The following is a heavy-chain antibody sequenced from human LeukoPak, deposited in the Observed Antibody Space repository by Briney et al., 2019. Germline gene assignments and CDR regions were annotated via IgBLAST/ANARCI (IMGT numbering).Heavy chain of an antibody. CDR1: GFTFSSYG. Sequence: GGSLRLSCAASGFTFSSYGMHWVRQAPGKGLEWVAFIRYDGSNKYYADSVKGRFTISRDNSKNTLYLQMNSLRAEDTAVYYCAKNDVVVTAIHFDSWGQGTLVTVSS. CDR3: AKNDVVVTAIHFDS. D-gene: IGHD2-21*02. V-gene: IGHV3-30*02. CDR2: IRYDGSNK. J-gene: IGHJ4*02.